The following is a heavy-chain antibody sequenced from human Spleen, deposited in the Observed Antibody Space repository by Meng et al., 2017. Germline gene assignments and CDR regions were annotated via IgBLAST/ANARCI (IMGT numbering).Heavy chain of an antibody. CDR2: ISGYNGNT. V-gene: IGHV1-18*01. Sequence: ASVKVSCKTFGYTFTHSGISWVRQAPGQGLEWMGWISGYNGNTKYAQKLQSRVTLTTHTSTSTAYMELRSLRSDDTAVYYCAREGSYSSSSAEFWGQGNLVTVSS. CDR1: GYTFTHSG. D-gene: IGHD6-6*01. J-gene: IGHJ4*02. CDR3: AREGSYSSSSAEF.